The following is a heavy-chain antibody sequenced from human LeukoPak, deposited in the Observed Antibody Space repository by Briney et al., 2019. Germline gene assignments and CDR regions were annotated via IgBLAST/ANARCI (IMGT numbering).Heavy chain of an antibody. V-gene: IGHV3-48*01. CDR2: ISSSSSTI. CDR1: GFTFSTYS. Sequence: GGSLRLSCAASGFTFSTYSMNWVRQAPGKGLEWVSYISSSSSTIYYADSVKGRFTISRDNAKNSLYLQMNSLRAEDTAVYYCARGSTYYDSSGQAPFDYWGQGTTVTVSS. D-gene: IGHD3-22*01. CDR3: ARGSTYYDSSGQAPFDY. J-gene: IGHJ4*03.